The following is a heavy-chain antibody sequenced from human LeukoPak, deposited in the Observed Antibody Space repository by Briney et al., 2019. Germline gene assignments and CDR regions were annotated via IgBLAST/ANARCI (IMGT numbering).Heavy chain of an antibody. V-gene: IGHV3-48*03. D-gene: IGHD3-10*01. CDR3: ARDGDYYGSGSYYQY. J-gene: IGHJ4*02. CDR1: GFTFSSYE. Sequence: SGGSLRLPCAASGFTFSSYEMNWVRQAPGKGLEWVSYISSSGSTIYYADSVKGRFTISRDNAKNSLYLQMNSLRAEDTAVYYCARDGDYYGSGSYYQYWGQGTLVTVSS. CDR2: ISSSGSTI.